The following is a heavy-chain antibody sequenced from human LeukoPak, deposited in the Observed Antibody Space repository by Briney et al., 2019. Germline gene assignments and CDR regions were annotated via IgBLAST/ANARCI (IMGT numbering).Heavy chain of an antibody. Sequence: ASVKVSCKASGYTFTGYYKHWVRQAPGQGLEWMGWINPNSGGTNYAQKFQGRVTMTRDTSISTAYMELSRLRSDDTAVYYCARVPALVGALDYWGQGTLVTVSS. V-gene: IGHV1-2*02. CDR2: INPNSGGT. CDR1: GYTFTGYY. D-gene: IGHD1-26*01. CDR3: ARVPALVGALDY. J-gene: IGHJ4*02.